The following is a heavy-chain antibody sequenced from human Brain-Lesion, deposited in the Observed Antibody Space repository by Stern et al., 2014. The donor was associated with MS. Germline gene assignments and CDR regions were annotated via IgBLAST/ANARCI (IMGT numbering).Heavy chain of an antibody. Sequence: VQLVESGAEVKKPGASVKVSCKVSGYTLTEFSMHWVRQAPRKGLEWMGGFDPDDGETIYAQKFQGRVTMTEDTSTDTAYMELSSLRSEDTAVYYCATLSPGAGGNYYRHFDYWGQGTLVTVSS. D-gene: IGHD1-26*01. CDR3: ATLSPGAGGNYYRHFDY. V-gene: IGHV1-24*01. J-gene: IGHJ4*02. CDR1: GYTLTEFS. CDR2: FDPDDGET.